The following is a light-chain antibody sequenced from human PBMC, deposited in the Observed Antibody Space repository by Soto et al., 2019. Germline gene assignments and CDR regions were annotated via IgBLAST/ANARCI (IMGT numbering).Light chain of an antibody. Sequence: DIQMTQSPSSLSASVGDRVTITWRASQGIGNFLAWYQQKPGKVPKLLISAASTLQSGVPSRFSGSGSGTDFTLTISSLQPEDVATYYCQKYITAPLTFGGGTKVDIK. V-gene: IGKV1-27*01. CDR1: QGIGNF. CDR3: QKYITAPLT. CDR2: AAS. J-gene: IGKJ4*01.